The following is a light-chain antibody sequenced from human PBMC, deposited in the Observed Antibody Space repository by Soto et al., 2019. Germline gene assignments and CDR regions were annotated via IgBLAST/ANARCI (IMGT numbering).Light chain of an antibody. Sequence: QSVLTQPPSASGTPGQRVTISCSGSSSNIGSDYVYWFQRLPGTAPKLLIYKNYQRPSGVPDRFSGSKSGTSASLAISGLRSEDEADYWCAVWDASLSTWVFGGGTKLTVL. V-gene: IGLV1-47*01. CDR3: AVWDASLSTWV. CDR2: KNY. J-gene: IGLJ3*02. CDR1: SSNIGSDY.